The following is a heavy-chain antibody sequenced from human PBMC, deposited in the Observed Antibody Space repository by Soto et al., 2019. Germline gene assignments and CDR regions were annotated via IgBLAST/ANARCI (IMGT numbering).Heavy chain of an antibody. Sequence: ASVKVSCKASGYTFTSYYIHWVRQAPGQGLEWMGTINPGAGNTTYAQKFQGRVTMTRDTSTRTVYMELSSLRSEDAAVYYCAREGVRGMDVWGQGTTVTVSS. CDR1: GYTFTSYY. J-gene: IGHJ6*02. V-gene: IGHV1-46*01. CDR3: AREGVRGMDV. CDR2: INPGAGNT. D-gene: IGHD3-16*01.